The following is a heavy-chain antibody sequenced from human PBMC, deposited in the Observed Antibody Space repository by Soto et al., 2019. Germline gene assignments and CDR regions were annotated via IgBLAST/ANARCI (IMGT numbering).Heavy chain of an antibody. V-gene: IGHV3-30*18. CDR1: GFTFGRYA. Sequence: HVQLVESGGGVVQPGRSLRLSCVASGFTFGRYAMHWVRQFPGRGLEWVAVISYTGANTYYVGSVRGRFTISRDNSKNTLYLQMNSLSAEDTAMYYCAKHMDDSGYFYVEGADHWGQGTLVTVSS. CDR3: AKHMDDSGYFYVEGADH. CDR2: ISYTGANT. D-gene: IGHD3-22*01. J-gene: IGHJ4*02.